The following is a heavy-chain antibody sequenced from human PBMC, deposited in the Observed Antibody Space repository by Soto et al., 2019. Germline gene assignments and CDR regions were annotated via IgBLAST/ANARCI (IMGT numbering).Heavy chain of an antibody. D-gene: IGHD4-17*01. J-gene: IGHJ4*02. CDR3: ARRNFKYGDLYYFDY. CDR1: GGTFSSYA. CDR2: IIPIFGTA. Sequence: SVKVSCKASGGTFSSYAISWVRQAPGQGLEWMGGIIPIFGTANYAQKFQGRVTITADESTSTAYMELSSLRSEDTAVYYCARRNFKYGDLYYFDYWGQGPLVTVSS. V-gene: IGHV1-69*13.